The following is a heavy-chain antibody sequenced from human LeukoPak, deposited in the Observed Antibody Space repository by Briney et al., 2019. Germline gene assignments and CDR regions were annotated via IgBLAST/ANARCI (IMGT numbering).Heavy chain of an antibody. Sequence: PSETLSLTCTVSGGSISSSSYYCGWIRQPPGKGLEWIGSMYYSGSTYYNPSLKSRVTISVDTSKNQFSLKLSSVTAADTAVYYCARGEYYYDSSGYYNDAFDIWGQGTMVTVSS. CDR3: ARGEYYYDSSGYYNDAFDI. CDR1: GGSISSSSYY. J-gene: IGHJ3*02. D-gene: IGHD3-22*01. CDR2: MYYSGST. V-gene: IGHV4-39*07.